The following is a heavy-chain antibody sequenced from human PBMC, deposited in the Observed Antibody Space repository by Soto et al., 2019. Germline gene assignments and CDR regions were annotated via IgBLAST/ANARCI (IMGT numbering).Heavy chain of an antibody. CDR3: VRRGSETGWYFDQ. V-gene: IGHV3-23*02. J-gene: IGHJ4*02. D-gene: IGHD6-19*01. CDR2: ISGSGGRI. CDR1: GFTFYRYD. Sequence: EVQLLESAGGLVQPGGSLRLSCAASGFTFYRYDMFWVRQTPRRGLEWVSFISGSGGRIEYGDFVRGRFTASRDNAEDTLSLQMNTLASDDTGVYYCVRRGSETGWYFDQWGQGTLVVVSS.